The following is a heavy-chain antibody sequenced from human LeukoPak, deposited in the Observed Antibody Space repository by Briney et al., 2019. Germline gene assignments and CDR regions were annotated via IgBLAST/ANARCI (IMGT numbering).Heavy chain of an antibody. CDR3: ARGRLVEYYLDAFDI. CDR2: INPNSGGT. J-gene: IGHJ3*02. V-gene: IGHV1-2*02. D-gene: IGHD3-10*01. Sequence: ASVKVSCKASGYTFTGYYMHWVRQAPGQGLEWMGWINPNSGGTNYAQKFQGRVTMTRDTSISTAYMELSRLRSEDTAVYYCARGRLVEYYLDAFDIWGQGTMVIVSS. CDR1: GYTFTGYY.